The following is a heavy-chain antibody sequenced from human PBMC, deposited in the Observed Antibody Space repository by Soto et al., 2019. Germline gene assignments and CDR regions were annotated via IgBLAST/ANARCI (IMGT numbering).Heavy chain of an antibody. D-gene: IGHD6-6*01. J-gene: IGHJ6*02. Sequence: AGGSLRLSCAASGFTFSSYSMNWVRQAPGKGLERVSSISSSSSYIYYADSVKGRFTISRDNAKNSLYLQMNSLRAEDTAVYYCARDPYSSSSCNYYYGMDVWGQGTTVTVSS. CDR2: ISSSSSYI. CDR3: ARDPYSSSSCNYYYGMDV. CDR1: GFTFSSYS. V-gene: IGHV3-21*01.